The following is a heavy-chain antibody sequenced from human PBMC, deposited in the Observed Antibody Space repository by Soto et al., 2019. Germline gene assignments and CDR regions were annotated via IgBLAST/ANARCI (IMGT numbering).Heavy chain of an antibody. J-gene: IGHJ5*02. CDR3: ARDPHEFWTSYWFDP. CDR2: ISAYDGKT. D-gene: IGHD3-3*01. Sequence: ASVKVSCQPSGYTFNTYGINWVRQAPGQGLDLMGWISAYDGKTTYAEKFQGRVTLTTDTSTSTAYMELRGLRSDDTAIYYCARDPHEFWTSYWFDPWGQGTTVTVSS. CDR1: GYTFNTYG. V-gene: IGHV1-18*01.